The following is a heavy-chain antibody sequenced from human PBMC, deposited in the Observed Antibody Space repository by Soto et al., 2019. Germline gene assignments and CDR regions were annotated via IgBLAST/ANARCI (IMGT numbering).Heavy chain of an antibody. CDR2: VYSTGTI. CDR3: PTADLGRNTRAIDP. J-gene: IGHJ5*02. CDR1: GDFISYYS. V-gene: IGHV4-4*07. Sequence: SENLSLTCTVSGDFISYYSWAWIRQSAEKGLEWIGRVYSTGTIFYNPSLKSRATMSVDTSKNQFSLKLTSVNAADTEVYSCPTADLGRNTRAIDPCDQGPLVTVS. D-gene: IGHD1-26*01.